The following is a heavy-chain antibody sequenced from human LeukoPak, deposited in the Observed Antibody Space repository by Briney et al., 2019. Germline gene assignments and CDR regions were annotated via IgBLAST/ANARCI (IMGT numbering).Heavy chain of an antibody. CDR1: GYTFTSYA. CDR3: ARDRAPLDTASDALGI. V-gene: IGHV1-3*01. Sequence: GASVKVSCKASGYTFTSYAIRWVRQAPGQGLEWMGWINAGNGNTKYSQKSQDRVIITRDTSASTAYMELSSLRSEDTAVYYCARDRAPLDTASDALGIWGQGTMVTVSS. J-gene: IGHJ3*02. CDR2: INAGNGNT. D-gene: IGHD5-18*01.